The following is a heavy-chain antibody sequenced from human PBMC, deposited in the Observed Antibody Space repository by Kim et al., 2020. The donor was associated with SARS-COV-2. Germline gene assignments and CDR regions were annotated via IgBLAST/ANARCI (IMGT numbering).Heavy chain of an antibody. Sequence: GGSLRLSCAASGFTFSSYGMHWVRQAPGKGLEWVAVISYDGSNKYYADSVKGRFTISRDNSKNTLYLQMNSLRAEDTAVYYCAKELPAYSSQRPSSIYYYYGMDVWGQGTTVTVSS. CDR2: ISYDGSNK. V-gene: IGHV3-30*18. CDR1: GFTFSSYG. CDR3: AKELPAYSSQRPSSIYYYYGMDV. D-gene: IGHD6-19*01. J-gene: IGHJ6*02.